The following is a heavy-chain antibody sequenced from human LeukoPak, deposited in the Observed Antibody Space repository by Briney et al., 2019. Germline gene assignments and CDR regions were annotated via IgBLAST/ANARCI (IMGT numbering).Heavy chain of an antibody. CDR3: ARGRNYYDSSGYPF. D-gene: IGHD3-22*01. CDR1: GGSISSYY. V-gene: IGHV4-34*01. CDR2: INHSGST. Sequence: PSETLSLTCTVSGGSISSYYWSWIRQPPGKGLEWIAEINHSGSTNYNPSLKSRVTVSADTSKKQFSLKLSSVTAADTAVYYCARGRNYYDSSGYPFWGQGTLVTVSS. J-gene: IGHJ4*02.